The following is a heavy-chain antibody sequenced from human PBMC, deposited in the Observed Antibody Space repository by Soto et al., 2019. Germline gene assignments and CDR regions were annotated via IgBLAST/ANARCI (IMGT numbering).Heavy chain of an antibody. D-gene: IGHD3-16*01. J-gene: IGHJ4*02. CDR1: GFTFYEYA. V-gene: IGHV3-9*01. CDR2: ITWNSGTR. Sequence: GGSLRLSCAASGFTFYEYAMHWVRQVPGKGLEWVSGITWNSGTRGYADSVKGRFTISRDNAKNSLYLEMTSLRPEDTAFYHCAKDGGGYAYNYELDSWGQGTLVTVSS. CDR3: AKDGGGYAYNYELDS.